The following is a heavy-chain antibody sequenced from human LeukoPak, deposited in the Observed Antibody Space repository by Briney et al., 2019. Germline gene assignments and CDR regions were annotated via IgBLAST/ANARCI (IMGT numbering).Heavy chain of an antibody. D-gene: IGHD1-7*01. Sequence: PSETLSLTCAVYGGPFSGYYWSWIRQPPGKGLEWIGEINHSGSTNYNPSLKSRVTISVDTSKNQFSLKLSSVTAADTAVYYCARGSGTTSSYYGMDVWGQGTTVTVSS. CDR1: GGPFSGYY. J-gene: IGHJ6*02. CDR3: ARGSGTTSSYYGMDV. CDR2: INHSGST. V-gene: IGHV4-34*01.